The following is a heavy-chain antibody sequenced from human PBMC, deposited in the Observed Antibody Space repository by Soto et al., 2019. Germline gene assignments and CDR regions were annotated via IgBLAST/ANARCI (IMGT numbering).Heavy chain of an antibody. Sequence: GGSLRLSGAASGFSFGQHPMTWVRQAPGKGLEWVAYINHDGSSSSYVDSVKGRFTISRDNAKNSLYLQMNSLRVDDTALYYCARDQTWALDYWGQGVTVSS. CDR1: GFSFGQHP. CDR3: ARDQTWALDY. J-gene: IGHJ4*02. V-gene: IGHV3-7*01. CDR2: INHDGSSS. D-gene: IGHD3-16*01.